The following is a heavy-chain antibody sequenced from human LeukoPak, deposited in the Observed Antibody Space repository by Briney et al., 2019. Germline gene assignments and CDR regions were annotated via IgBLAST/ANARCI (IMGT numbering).Heavy chain of an antibody. CDR3: ARSRSGYSYDHAAFEI. J-gene: IGHJ3*02. Sequence: SETLSLTCTVSGGSISTYYWSWIQQPPGKGLEWNAYIDYRGSTTYNPSLRSRVTISVDTSRNQFSLKLSSVTAADTAVYYCARSRSGYSYDHAAFEIWGQGTMVTVSS. D-gene: IGHD5-18*01. V-gene: IGHV4-59*01. CDR2: IDYRGST. CDR1: GGSISTYY.